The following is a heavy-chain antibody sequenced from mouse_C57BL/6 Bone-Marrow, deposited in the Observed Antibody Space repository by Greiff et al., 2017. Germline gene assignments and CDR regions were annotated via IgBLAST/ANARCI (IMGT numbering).Heavy chain of an antibody. J-gene: IGHJ3*01. Sequence: QVQLQQPGAELVKPCASVKLSCNASGYTFTSYWMPWVKQRPGRGLEWIGEIDPSDSYTNYNQKFKGKATLTVDTSSSTAYMQLSSLTSEDSAVYYCAFIWSFAYWGQGTLVTVSA. CDR1: GYTFTSYW. D-gene: IGHD1-1*02. V-gene: IGHV1-50*01. CDR2: IDPSDSYT. CDR3: AFIWSFAY.